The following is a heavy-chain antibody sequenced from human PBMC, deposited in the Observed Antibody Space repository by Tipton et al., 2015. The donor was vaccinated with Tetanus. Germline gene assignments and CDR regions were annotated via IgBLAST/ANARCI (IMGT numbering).Heavy chain of an antibody. CDR1: GFTFSSYW. J-gene: IGHJ4*02. D-gene: IGHD2-2*01. Sequence: EASGFTFSSYWMSWVRQAPGKGLEWVANIKQDGSAKYYVDSVKGRFTISRDNAKNSLYLQMNSLRAEDTAVYYCARDSTYLFDYWGQGTLVTVSS. V-gene: IGHV3-7*01. CDR2: IKQDGSAK. CDR3: ARDSTYLFDY.